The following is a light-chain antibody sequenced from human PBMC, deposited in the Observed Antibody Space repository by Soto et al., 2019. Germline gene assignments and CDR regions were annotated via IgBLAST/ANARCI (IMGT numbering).Light chain of an antibody. CDR3: QQYGNSRWA. V-gene: IGKV3-20*01. CDR2: GAS. Sequence: ESVLTPSPGTLFLYPGERATLSSRASQSVSSRYLAWYQQKPGQAPRLLISGASTRATGIPDRFSGSGSGTDFTLTISSLEPEEFAVYYCQQYGNSRWAFGQGTRL. J-gene: IGKJ5*01. CDR1: QSVSSRY.